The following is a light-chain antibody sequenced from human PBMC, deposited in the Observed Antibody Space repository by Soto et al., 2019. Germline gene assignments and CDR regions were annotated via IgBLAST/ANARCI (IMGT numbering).Light chain of an antibody. CDR3: QQYSDSPPT. CDR2: GAS. J-gene: IGKJ1*01. V-gene: IGKV3-20*01. Sequence: IVWTQSPGILSLSLGDRATLSCRASQRVSPRYLAWYHQKPGQAPRLLILGASDRATGIPDRFSGSGSGTDFTLPIDRLEPEDFAMTYCQQYSDSPPTFGQGTKVDIK. CDR1: QRVSPRY.